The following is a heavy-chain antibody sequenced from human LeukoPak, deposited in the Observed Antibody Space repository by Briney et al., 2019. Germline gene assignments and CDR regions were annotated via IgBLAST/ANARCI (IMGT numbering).Heavy chain of an antibody. Sequence: SETLSLTCTVSGGSISSYYWSWIRQPPGKGLEWIGYIYYSGSTNYNPSLKSRVTISVDTSKNQFSLKLSSVTAADTAVYSWGRDPYSNETNVFNIGAQGKMATVSS. V-gene: IGHV4-59*01. CDR3: GRDPYSNETNVFNI. CDR1: GGSISSYY. CDR2: IYYSGST. D-gene: IGHD2-21*01. J-gene: IGHJ3*02.